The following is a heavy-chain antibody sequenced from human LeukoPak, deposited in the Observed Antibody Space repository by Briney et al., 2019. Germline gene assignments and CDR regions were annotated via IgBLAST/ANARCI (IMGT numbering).Heavy chain of an antibody. CDR3: ARGSRRGYSGYDSTLNYYYYYMDV. Sequence: GASVKVSCKASGGTFSSYAISWVRQAPGQGLEWMGGIIPIFGTANYAQKFQGRVTITADESTSTAYMELSSLRSEDTAVYYCARGSRRGYSGYDSTLNYYYYYMDVWGKGTTVTISS. CDR1: GGTFSSYA. CDR2: IIPIFGTA. V-gene: IGHV1-69*13. D-gene: IGHD5-12*01. J-gene: IGHJ6*03.